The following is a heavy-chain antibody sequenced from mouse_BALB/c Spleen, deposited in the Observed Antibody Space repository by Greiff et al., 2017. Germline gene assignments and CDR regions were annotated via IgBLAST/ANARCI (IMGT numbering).Heavy chain of an antibody. D-gene: IGHD4-1*01. Sequence: VQLQQSGAELARPGASVKMSCKASGYTFTSYTMHWVKQRPGQGLEWIGYINPSSGYTNYNQKFKDKATLAADKSSSTAYMQLSSLTSEDSAVYYCARDWEGSFDYWGQGTTLTVSS. CDR2: INPSSGYT. V-gene: IGHV1-4*01. CDR3: ARDWEGSFDY. CDR1: GYTFTSYT. J-gene: IGHJ2*01.